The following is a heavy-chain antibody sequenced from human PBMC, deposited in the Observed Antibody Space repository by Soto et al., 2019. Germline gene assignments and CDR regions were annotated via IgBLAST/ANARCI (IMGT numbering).Heavy chain of an antibody. CDR3: AKDPQCCTFCAPFLDNWFDP. CDR2: ISCRGSHD. J-gene: IGHJ5*02. V-gene: IGHV3-30*18. Sequence: GGSVRLSCAASGFTFSDYCMHWVRQTPGKGMESVAVISCRGSHDLYTDSVKGRFTICGDXSKNTLYRQMNTLRTEDKAVYFCAKDPQCCTFCAPFLDNWFDPGGQGTQVTVSS. D-gene: IGHD2-8*01. CDR1: GFTFSDYC.